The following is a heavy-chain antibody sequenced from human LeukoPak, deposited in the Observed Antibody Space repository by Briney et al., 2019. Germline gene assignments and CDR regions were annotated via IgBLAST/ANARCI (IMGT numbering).Heavy chain of an antibody. D-gene: IGHD4-23*01. CDR2: ISGSGGST. J-gene: IGHJ4*02. CDR3: AKDLRSSTITPDY. CDR1: GFTFSSYA. V-gene: IGHV3-23*01. Sequence: GGSLRLSCVASGFTFSSYAMSWVRQAPGKGLEWVSAISGSGGSTYYADSVKGRFTISRDNSKNTLYLQMNSLRAEDTAVYYCAKDLRSSTITPDYWGQGTLVTVSS.